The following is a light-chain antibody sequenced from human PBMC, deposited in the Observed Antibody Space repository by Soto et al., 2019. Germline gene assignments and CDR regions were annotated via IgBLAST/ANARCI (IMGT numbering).Light chain of an antibody. CDR2: DAS. CDR1: QTVSTY. CDR3: QQRNNWPPDIT. J-gene: IGKJ5*01. Sequence: EIVLTQSPVTLSLSPGDRATLSCRASQTVSTYLAWYQQKPGQAPRLLIYDASNRATGIPARFAGSGSGTGCTLTISSLEPEDFAVYYCQQRNNWPPDITFGQGTRLDMK. V-gene: IGKV3-11*01.